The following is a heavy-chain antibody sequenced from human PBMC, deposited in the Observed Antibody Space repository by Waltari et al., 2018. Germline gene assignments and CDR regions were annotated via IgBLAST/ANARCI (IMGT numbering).Heavy chain of an antibody. CDR2: IYHSGSN. CDR3: ARGARGGTAPFDY. J-gene: IGHJ4*02. D-gene: IGHD1-1*01. Sequence: QLQLQESGSGLVKPSQTLSLTCAVSGGSISSGGYSWSWIRQPPGKGLEWIGDIYHSGSNYANPALKSRVTRAVDRSKNQFSLKLSSVTAADTAVYYCARGARGGTAPFDYWGQGTLVTVSS. CDR1: GGSISSGGYS. V-gene: IGHV4-30-2*01.